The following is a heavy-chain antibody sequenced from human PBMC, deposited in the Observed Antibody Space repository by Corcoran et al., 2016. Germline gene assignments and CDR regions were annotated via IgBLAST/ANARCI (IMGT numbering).Heavy chain of an antibody. D-gene: IGHD2-15*01. Sequence: EVQLVESGGGLVKPGESLRLSCAPSGFPFNLHLLPWFAQPPGRGREWVSSIASKNYIDYPEQVKGRFTISGENDKTSLYLQMNDLPFEDTAIYYCAAEGPHTGSYSSWGFGPWGQGTLVTVSS. J-gene: IGHJ5*02. CDR2: IASKNYI. V-gene: IGHV3-21*02. CDR1: GFPFNLHL. CDR3: AAEGPHTGSYSSWGFGP.